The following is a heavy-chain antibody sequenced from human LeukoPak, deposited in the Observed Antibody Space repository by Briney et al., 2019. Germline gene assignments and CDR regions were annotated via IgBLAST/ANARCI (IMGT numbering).Heavy chain of an antibody. CDR2: ITSSSSTI. D-gene: IGHD5/OR15-5a*01. Sequence: PGGYLRLSCTASGFTFSSYSMNWVRQAPGKGLEWVSYITSSSSTIYYADSVKGRFTISRDNAKNSLYLQMNSLRDEDTAVYYCARGALVSEDFWGQGTLVTVSS. CDR1: GFTFSSYS. V-gene: IGHV3-48*02. J-gene: IGHJ4*02. CDR3: ARGALVSEDF.